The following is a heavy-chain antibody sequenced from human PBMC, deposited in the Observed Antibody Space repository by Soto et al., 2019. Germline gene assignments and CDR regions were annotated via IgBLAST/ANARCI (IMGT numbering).Heavy chain of an antibody. V-gene: IGHV3-73*01. Sequence: GGSLRLSCAASGFSFSDSAMHWVRQASGKGLEWIARIRSKANSYLIAYDESVRGRFIISRDDSKNTAYLQMNDLNTEDTAIYYCARGGEMGVNDYWGQGTPVTVSS. J-gene: IGHJ4*02. D-gene: IGHD1-26*01. CDR1: GFSFSDSA. CDR2: IRSKANSYLI. CDR3: ARGGEMGVNDY.